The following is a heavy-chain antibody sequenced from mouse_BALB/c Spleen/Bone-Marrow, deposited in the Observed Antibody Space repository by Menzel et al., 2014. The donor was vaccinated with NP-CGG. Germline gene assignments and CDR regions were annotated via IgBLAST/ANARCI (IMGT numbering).Heavy chain of an antibody. Sequence: EVQLQQSGPELVKPGASVKISCKASGYPFTDYNMHWVKQSHGKSLEWIGYIYPHTSDTGYNQKFRNKATLTVDISSSTAYMVLRSLTSEDSAVYYCVRAPPTTSVVTRDYWGQGTTLTVSS. CDR1: GYPFTDYN. CDR2: IYPHTSDT. D-gene: IGHD2-1*01. V-gene: IGHV1S29*02. J-gene: IGHJ2*01. CDR3: VRAPPTTSVVTRDY.